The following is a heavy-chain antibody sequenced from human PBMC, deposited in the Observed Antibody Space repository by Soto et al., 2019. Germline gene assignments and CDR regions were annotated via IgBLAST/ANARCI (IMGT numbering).Heavy chain of an antibody. CDR3: AKDGVVVAAILFYGMDV. J-gene: IGHJ6*02. CDR2: ISGSGGST. V-gene: IGHV3-23*01. CDR1: GFTFSSYA. Sequence: EVQLLESGGGLVQPGGSLRLSCAASGFTFSSYAMSWVRQAPGKGLEWVSAISGSGGSTYYADSVKGRFTISRDNSKNTLYLQMNSLRAEDTAVYYCAKDGVVVAAILFYGMDVWGQGTTVTVSS. D-gene: IGHD2-15*01.